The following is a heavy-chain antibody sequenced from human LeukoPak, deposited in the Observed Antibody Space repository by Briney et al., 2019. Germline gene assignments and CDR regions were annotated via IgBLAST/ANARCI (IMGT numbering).Heavy chain of an antibody. V-gene: IGHV3-30*18. CDR2: ISYDGSNI. Sequence: GGSLRLSCAASGFTFSTYGMHWVRQAPGKGLEWVAVISYDGSNIYYADSVKGRFTISRDNSKNTLYLQMNSLKTEDTAVFYCGKGGVNLGDIAANLDYWGQETLVPVPS. D-gene: IGHD3-16*01. J-gene: IGHJ4*02. CDR3: GKGGVNLGDIAANLDY. CDR1: GFTFSTYG.